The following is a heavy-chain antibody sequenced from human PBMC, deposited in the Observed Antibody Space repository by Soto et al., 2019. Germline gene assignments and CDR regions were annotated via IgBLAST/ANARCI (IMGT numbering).Heavy chain of an antibody. CDR2: IYYSGST. Sequence: QVQLQESGPGLVKPSQTLSLTCTVSGGSISSGGYYWSWIRQHPGKGLEWIGYIYYSGSTYYNPSLRSPITISIDTSKNQFSLKLSSVTAADTAVYYCASSYYVWGRYRLEDNWYFDLWGRGTLVTVSS. D-gene: IGHD3-16*02. V-gene: IGHV4-31*01. CDR1: GGSISSGGYY. CDR3: ASSYYVWGRYRLEDNWYFDL. J-gene: IGHJ2*01.